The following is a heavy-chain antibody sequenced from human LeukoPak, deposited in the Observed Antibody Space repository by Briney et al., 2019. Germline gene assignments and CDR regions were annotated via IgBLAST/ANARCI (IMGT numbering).Heavy chain of an antibody. CDR2: ISSGGNYI. Sequence: GGSLRLSCAASELAFSSYTMNWVRQAPGKGLEWVSSISSGGNYIYYADSVKGRFTISRDSARNSLYLQMNSLRAEDTAVYYCARENIIDYWGQGTLVTVSS. V-gene: IGHV3-21*01. D-gene: IGHD2/OR15-2a*01. CDR3: ARENIIDY. CDR1: ELAFSSYT. J-gene: IGHJ4*02.